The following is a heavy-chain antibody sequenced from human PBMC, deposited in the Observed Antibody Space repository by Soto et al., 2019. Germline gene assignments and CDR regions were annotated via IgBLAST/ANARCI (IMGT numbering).Heavy chain of an antibody. CDR2: ISAYNGNT. CDR3: ARRSYYYDSSGQQGSDY. J-gene: IGHJ4*02. Sequence: ASVKVSCKASGYTFTSYGISWVRQAPGQGLEWMGWISAYNGNTNYAQKLQGRVTMTTDTSTSTAYMELRSLRSDDTAVYYCARRSYYYDSSGQQGSDYWGQGTLVTVPQ. V-gene: IGHV1-18*01. D-gene: IGHD3-22*01. CDR1: GYTFTSYG.